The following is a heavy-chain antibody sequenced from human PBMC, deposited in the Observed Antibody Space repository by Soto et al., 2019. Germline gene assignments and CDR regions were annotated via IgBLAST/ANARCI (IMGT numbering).Heavy chain of an antibody. J-gene: IGHJ5*02. CDR3: AKGGIGRAPGLES. D-gene: IGHD4-4*01. CDR1: GFTFYSYA. Sequence: EVQLFESGGGLVEPGGSLRLSCAASGFTFYSYAMTWVRQAPGKGLEWISSISDGVAGPYYADSVKGRFTISRDNSKKTLSLQMFSLRAADTAGYYWAKGGIGRAPGLESWCQGTLVTVSS. V-gene: IGHV3-23*01. CDR2: ISDGVAGP.